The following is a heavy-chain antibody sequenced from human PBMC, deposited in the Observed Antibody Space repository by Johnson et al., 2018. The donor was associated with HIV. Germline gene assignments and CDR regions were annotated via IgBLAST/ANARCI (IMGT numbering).Heavy chain of an antibody. D-gene: IGHD6-19*01. CDR3: ARGKWLDAFDI. J-gene: IGHJ3*02. V-gene: IGHV3-30*14. Sequence: QVQLVESGGGLVKPGGSLRLSCAASRFTFSSYAMHWVRQAPGKGLEWVALISNDGGNKYYADSVKGRFSISRDNSKNTVYLQMNNLRAEDTAVYYCARGKWLDAFDIWGQGTMVTVSS. CDR2: ISNDGGNK. CDR1: RFTFSSYA.